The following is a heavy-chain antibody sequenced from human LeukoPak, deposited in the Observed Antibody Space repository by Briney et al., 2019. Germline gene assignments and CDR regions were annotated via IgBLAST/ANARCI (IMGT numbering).Heavy chain of an antibody. CDR2: IYYGGST. V-gene: IGHV4-59*01. Sequence: SETLSLTCTVSGGSISSYYWSWIRQPPGKGLEWSGYIYYGGSTNYNPSLKSRVTISVDTSKNQFSLKLSSVTAADTAVYYCAREHPYYDILTGYYPDAFDIWGQGTMVTVSS. CDR3: AREHPYYDILTGYYPDAFDI. D-gene: IGHD3-9*01. CDR1: GGSISSYY. J-gene: IGHJ3*02.